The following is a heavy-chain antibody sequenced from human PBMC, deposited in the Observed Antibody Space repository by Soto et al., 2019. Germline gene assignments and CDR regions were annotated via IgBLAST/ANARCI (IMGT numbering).Heavy chain of an antibody. J-gene: IGHJ5*02. CDR3: ARGSGITIFGVVIVFDP. V-gene: IGHV4-34*01. CDR1: GGSFSGYY. D-gene: IGHD3-3*01. CDR2: INHSGST. Sequence: QVQLQQWGAGLLKPSETLSLTCAVYGGSFSGYYWSWIRQPPGKGLEWIGDINHSGSTNYNPSLKSRVTISVDTSKNQFSLKLSSVTAADTAVYYCARGSGITIFGVVIVFDPWGQGTLVTVSS.